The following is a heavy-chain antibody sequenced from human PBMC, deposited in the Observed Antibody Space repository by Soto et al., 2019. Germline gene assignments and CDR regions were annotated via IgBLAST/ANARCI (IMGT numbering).Heavy chain of an antibody. V-gene: IGHV4-34*01. CDR2: INHSGST. D-gene: IGHD3-16*01. CDR3: ARQVMITFGDYYYYGMDV. J-gene: IGHJ6*02. Sequence: SETLSLTCAVYGGAFSGYHWSWIRQPPGKGLEWIAEINHSGSTNYNPSLKSRVTISVDTSKNKLSLKLSSVTAADTAVYYCARQVMITFGDYYYYGMDVWGQGTTVTVSS. CDR1: GGAFSGYH.